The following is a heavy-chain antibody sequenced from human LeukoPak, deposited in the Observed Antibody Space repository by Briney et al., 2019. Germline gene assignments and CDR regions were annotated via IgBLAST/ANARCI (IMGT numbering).Heavy chain of an antibody. Sequence: RCLRLSCAASGFSFSGYAMHWVRQTPGKGLEWVTVISYDGSNKYYADSVKGRFTISRDNSKNTLYLQMNSLRAGDTAVYYCAREEAIKYSSSWYAFISDIWGQGTMVTDSS. CDR3: AREEAIKYSSSWYAFISDI. CDR2: ISYDGSNK. V-gene: IGHV3-30-3*01. J-gene: IGHJ3*02. CDR1: GFSFSGYA. D-gene: IGHD6-13*01.